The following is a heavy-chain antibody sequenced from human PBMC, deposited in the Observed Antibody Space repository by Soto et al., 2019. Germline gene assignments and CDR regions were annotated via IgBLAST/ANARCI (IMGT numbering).Heavy chain of an antibody. CDR1: GYTFSSYG. CDR3: ARDKTGTSPFDY. CDR2: ISAYIGNT. Sequence: QVQLVQSGGEVKRPGASVRVSCETSGYTFSSYGISWVRQAPGQGLEWMGWISAYIGNTNYAQNLQGRLTMTTDTSTRTAYMELRSLRSDDTAVYYCARDKTGTSPFDYWGQGTLVTVSS. D-gene: IGHD1-7*01. V-gene: IGHV1-18*01. J-gene: IGHJ4*02.